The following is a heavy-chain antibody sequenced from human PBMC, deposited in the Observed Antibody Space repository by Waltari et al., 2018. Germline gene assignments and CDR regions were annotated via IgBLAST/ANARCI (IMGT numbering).Heavy chain of an antibody. V-gene: IGHV1-2*02. D-gene: IGHD3-3*01. CDR1: GYTFTGYY. Sequence: QVQLVQSGAEVKKPGASVKVSCKASGYTFTGYYMPWVRQAPGQGLEWMGWINPNSGGTNYAQKFQGRVTMTRDTSISTAYMELSRLRSDDTAVYYCARAPITIFGVVTSGLDLWGRGTLVTVSS. CDR2: INPNSGGT. CDR3: ARAPITIFGVVTSGLDL. J-gene: IGHJ2*01.